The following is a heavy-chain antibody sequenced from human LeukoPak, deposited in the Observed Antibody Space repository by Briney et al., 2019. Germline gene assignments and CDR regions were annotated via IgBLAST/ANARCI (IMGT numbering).Heavy chain of an antibody. CDR2: IYYSGST. J-gene: IGHJ5*01. CDR1: GDSITSYY. CDR3: ARLSNYGILTGNSWFDS. D-gene: IGHD3-9*01. Sequence: SETLSLTCTVSGDSITSYYWTWIRQPPGKALEWIGYIYYSGSTNYGPSLKSRVTISLDKSKTQFFLKLSSVAAADTVVYYCARLSNYGILTGNSWFDSWGQGTLVTVSS. V-gene: IGHV4-59*08.